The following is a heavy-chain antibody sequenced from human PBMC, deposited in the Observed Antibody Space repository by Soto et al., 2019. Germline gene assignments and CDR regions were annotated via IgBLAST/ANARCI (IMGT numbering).Heavy chain of an antibody. CDR1: GFTFSNYG. J-gene: IGHJ6*02. V-gene: IGHV3-33*01. CDR2: QWFDGSNK. CDR3: ARDVGDVMSTIHGHGMDV. Sequence: QVQLVESGGAAVQPGRSLRLSCVGSGFTFSNYGMHWVRQAPGKGLEWVAVQWFDGSNKFHTDSVQGRFTISRDNSQNTVYLQMNSLRAEDTAVYYCARDVGDVMSTIHGHGMDVWGQGTTVTVSS. D-gene: IGHD5-12*01.